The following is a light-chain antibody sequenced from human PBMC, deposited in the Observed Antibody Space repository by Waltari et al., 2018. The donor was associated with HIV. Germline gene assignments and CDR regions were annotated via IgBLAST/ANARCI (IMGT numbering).Light chain of an antibody. CDR3: AAWDDSLSGPV. V-gene: IGLV1-47*01. Sequence: QSILTQPPSTSGTPGQRVTISCSGSGSNIGSNSVSWYQLLLGTAPKLLIYRNHQRPSGVPARFSGSKSATSASLAIGGLRSEDEADYYCAAWDDSLSGPVFGGGTKLTVL. CDR2: RNH. J-gene: IGLJ3*02. CDR1: GSNIGSNS.